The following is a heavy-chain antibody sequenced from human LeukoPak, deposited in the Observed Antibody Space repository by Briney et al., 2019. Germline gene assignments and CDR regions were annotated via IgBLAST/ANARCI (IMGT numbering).Heavy chain of an antibody. CDR2: IIPILGIA. CDR1: GGTFSSYA. V-gene: IGHV1-69*04. D-gene: IGHD3-22*01. CDR3: ARDQGGVWAYYYDSSGYYFDY. J-gene: IGHJ4*02. Sequence: SVKVSCKASGGTFSSYAISWVRQAPGQGLEWMGRIIPILGIANYAQKFQGGVTTTADKSTSTAYMELSSLRSEDTAVYYCARDQGGVWAYYYDSSGYYFDYWGQGTLVTVSS.